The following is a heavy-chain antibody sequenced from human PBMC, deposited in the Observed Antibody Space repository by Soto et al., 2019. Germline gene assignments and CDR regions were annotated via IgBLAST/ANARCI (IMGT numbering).Heavy chain of an antibody. CDR2: IYYSGST. D-gene: IGHD3-3*01. J-gene: IGHJ5*02. CDR1: GGSISSYY. V-gene: IGHV4-59*01. CDR3: ARDHDFWSGPYGDNWFDP. Sequence: SETLSLTCTVSGGSISSYYCSWIRQPPGKGLEWIGYIYYSGSTNYNPSLKSRVTISVDTSKNQFSLKLSSVTAADTAVYYCARDHDFWSGPYGDNWFDPWGQGTLVTVSS.